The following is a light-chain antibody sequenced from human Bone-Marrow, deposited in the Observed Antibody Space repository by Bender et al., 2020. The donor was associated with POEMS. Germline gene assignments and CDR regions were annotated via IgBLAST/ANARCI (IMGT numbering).Light chain of an antibody. Sequence: QSVLAQPPSVSEAPRQTVTISCSGTSSNFGINAVTCYQQVPGKAPKLLIYYDDLVPSGVSDRFSGSRSGASASLAISGLQSEDEAHYYCASWDDSLNGWVFGGGTKLTVL. CDR3: ASWDDSLNGWV. J-gene: IGLJ3*02. CDR1: SSNFGINA. V-gene: IGLV1-36*01. CDR2: YDD.